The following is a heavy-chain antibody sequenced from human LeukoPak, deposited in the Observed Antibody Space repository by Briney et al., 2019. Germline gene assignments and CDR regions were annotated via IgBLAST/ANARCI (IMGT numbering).Heavy chain of an antibody. CDR1: GFTFSSYS. Sequence: PGGSLSLSCAASGFTFSSYSMNCVRQAPGKGLEWVSYISSSGSTIYYADSVKGRFTISRDNAKNSLYLQMNSLRDEDTAVYYCARDHSSGWYCVDYWGQGTLVTVSS. CDR2: ISSSGSTI. CDR3: ARDHSSGWYCVDY. D-gene: IGHD6-19*01. J-gene: IGHJ4*02. V-gene: IGHV3-48*02.